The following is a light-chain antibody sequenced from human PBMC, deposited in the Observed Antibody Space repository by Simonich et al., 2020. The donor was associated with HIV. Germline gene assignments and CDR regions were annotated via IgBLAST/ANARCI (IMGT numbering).Light chain of an antibody. CDR2: EVS. CDR3: SSYTSGSTWV. J-gene: IGLJ3*02. CDR1: SSDDGGYNY. V-gene: IGLV2-14*01. Sequence: QSALTQPASVSGSPGQSITISCTGTSSDDGGYNYVSWYQQHPGKAPKLMIYEVSKRPAGVSTRFSGSKSGNTASLTSSGLQAEDEADYYCSSYTSGSTWVFGGGTKLTVL.